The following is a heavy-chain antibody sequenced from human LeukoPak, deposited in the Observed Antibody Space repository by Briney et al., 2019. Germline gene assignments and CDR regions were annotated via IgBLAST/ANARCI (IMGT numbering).Heavy chain of an antibody. CDR1: GGSISSGSYY. Sequence: SQTLSLTCTVSGGSISSGSYYWSWIRQPPGKGLEWIRYIYYSGSTNYNPSLKSRVTISVDTSKNQFSLKLSSVTAADTAVYYCARGSGWSGGAFDIWGQGTMVTVSS. J-gene: IGHJ3*02. D-gene: IGHD6-19*01. CDR2: IYYSGST. CDR3: ARGSGWSGGAFDI. V-gene: IGHV4-61*01.